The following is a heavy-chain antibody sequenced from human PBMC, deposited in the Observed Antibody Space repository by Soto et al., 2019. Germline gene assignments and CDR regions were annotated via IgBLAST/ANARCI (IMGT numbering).Heavy chain of an antibody. D-gene: IGHD5-12*01. Sequence: GGSLRLSCAASGFTFSSYGMHWVRQAPGKGLEWVAVISYDGSNKYYADSVKGRFTISRDNSKNTLYLQMNSLRAEDTAVYYCAKDRDEYSGYDCVLDVWGKGTTVTVSS. J-gene: IGHJ6*04. CDR2: ISYDGSNK. V-gene: IGHV3-30*18. CDR1: GFTFSSYG. CDR3: AKDRDEYSGYDCVLDV.